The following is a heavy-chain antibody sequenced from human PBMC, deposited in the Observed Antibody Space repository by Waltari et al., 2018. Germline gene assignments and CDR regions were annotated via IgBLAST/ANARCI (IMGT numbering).Heavy chain of an antibody. J-gene: IGHJ3*02. CDR2: IIPILGIA. Sequence: QVQLVQSGAEVKKPGSSVKVSCKASGGTFSSYTISWVRQAPGQGLEWMGRIIPILGIANHAQKFQGRVTITADKSTSTAYMELSSLRSEDTAVYYCARGKGSRSIAVSDAFDIWGQGTMVTVSS. V-gene: IGHV1-69*02. CDR3: ARGKGSRSIAVSDAFDI. CDR1: GGTFSSYT. D-gene: IGHD6-19*01.